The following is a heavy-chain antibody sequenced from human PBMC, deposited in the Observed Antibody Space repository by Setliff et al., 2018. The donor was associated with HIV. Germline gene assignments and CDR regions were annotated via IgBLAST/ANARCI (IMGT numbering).Heavy chain of an antibody. J-gene: IGHJ4*02. Sequence: PGGSLRLSCEVSGFSFSNYHMSWVRQAPGKGLEWIAYINVVSSRIYYGDAVRGRFTISRDNAKNSVFLQMNNLRADDTAIYYCAKGYASGWYWWFDFWGQGTLVTVSS. D-gene: IGHD6-19*01. CDR1: GFSFSNYH. CDR2: INVVSSRI. V-gene: IGHV3-48*01. CDR3: AKGYASGWYWWFDF.